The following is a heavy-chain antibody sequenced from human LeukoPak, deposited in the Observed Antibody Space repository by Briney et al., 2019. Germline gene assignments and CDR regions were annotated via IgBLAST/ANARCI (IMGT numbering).Heavy chain of an antibody. J-gene: IGHJ4*02. CDR1: GGSISSSSYY. D-gene: IGHD3-10*01. Sequence: SETLSLTCTVSGGSISSSSYYWDWIRQPPGKGLEWIGSIYYSGSTYYNPSLKSRVTISVDTSKNQFSLKLSSVTAADTAVYYCAISPYGSGSYYKDYFDYWGQGTLVTVSS. CDR3: AISPYGSGSYYKDYFDY. V-gene: IGHV4-39*07. CDR2: IYYSGST.